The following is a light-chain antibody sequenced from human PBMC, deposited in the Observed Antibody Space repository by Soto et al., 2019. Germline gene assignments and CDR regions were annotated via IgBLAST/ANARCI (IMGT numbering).Light chain of an antibody. J-gene: IGKJ4*01. CDR1: QSVSNY. Sequence: DIQMTQSPSSLSASVGDRVTITCRASQSVSNYLNWYQQKPGKAPKLLIYAASSLQSGVPSGFSGSGSGTDLTLTISSLQPEDFATYYCQQSYSTPLTFGGGTNVEIK. CDR2: AAS. V-gene: IGKV1-39*01. CDR3: QQSYSTPLT.